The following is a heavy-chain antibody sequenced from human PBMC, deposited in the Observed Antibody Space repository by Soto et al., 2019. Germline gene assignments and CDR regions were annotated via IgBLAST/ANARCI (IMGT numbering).Heavy chain of an antibody. Sequence: GASVKVSCKASGYTFTSYGISWVRQAPGQGLEWMGWINAYNGNTKYSQKFQGRVTITTDTSASTAYMELSSLRSEDTAVYYCARDAAWDDILTGYFWEYYMDVWGKGTTVTVSS. J-gene: IGHJ6*03. CDR2: INAYNGNT. D-gene: IGHD3-9*01. V-gene: IGHV1-18*01. CDR3: ARDAAWDDILTGYFWEYYMDV. CDR1: GYTFTSYG.